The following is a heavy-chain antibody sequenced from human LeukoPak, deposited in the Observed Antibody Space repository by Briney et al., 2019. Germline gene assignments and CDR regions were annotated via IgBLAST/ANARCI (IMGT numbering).Heavy chain of an antibody. D-gene: IGHD6-13*01. CDR1: GYSFTSYW. J-gene: IGHJ3*02. CDR3: ARRAFGIAAAGNAFDI. V-gene: IGHV5-51*01. Sequence: GESLKISCKGSGYSFTSYWIGWVRQMPGKGLEWMGIIYPGDSDTRYSPSFQGQVTISADKSISTAYLQWSSLKASDTAMYYCARRAFGIAAAGNAFDIWGQGTMVTVSS. CDR2: IYPGDSDT.